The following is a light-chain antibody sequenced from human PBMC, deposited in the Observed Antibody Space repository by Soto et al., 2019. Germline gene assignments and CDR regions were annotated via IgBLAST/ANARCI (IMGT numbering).Light chain of an antibody. CDR3: ATWDDSLHGYV. CDR2: STN. J-gene: IGLJ1*01. V-gene: IGLV1-44*01. CDR1: MSNIGTNV. Sequence: QSALTQPPSSSGTPGQRGTISCSGSMSNIGTNVVNWFQQLPGTAPKLLIYSTNQRPSGVPDRFSGSKSGTSASLAISGLRSEDEADYFCATWDDSLHGYVFATGTKVTVL.